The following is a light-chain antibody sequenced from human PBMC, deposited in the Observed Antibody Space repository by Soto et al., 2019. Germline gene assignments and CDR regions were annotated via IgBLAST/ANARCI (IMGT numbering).Light chain of an antibody. CDR3: QQYYTYRA. J-gene: IGKJ1*01. Sequence: DIQMTQSPSILSASVGDRVSIACRASQNISSWVAWYQQKPGKAPKLLISKASNLQSGVPSRFSGSGSGREFTLAISSLQPDDLGTYFCQQYYTYRAFGQGTKVDLK. CDR2: KAS. CDR1: QNISSW. V-gene: IGKV1-5*03.